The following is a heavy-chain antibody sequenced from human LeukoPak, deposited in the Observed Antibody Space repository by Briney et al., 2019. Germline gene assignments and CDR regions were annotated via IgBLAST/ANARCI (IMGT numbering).Heavy chain of an antibody. D-gene: IGHD6-13*01. CDR1: GYSFTSYW. CDR3: ARSYSSSWAGFDP. J-gene: IGHJ5*02. CDR2: IYPGDSDT. Sequence: GESLKISCKGSGYSFTSYWIGWVRQMPGKGLEWMGIIYPGDSDTRYSPSFQGQVTISADKSISTAYLQWSSLKASDTAMYYCARSYSSSWAGFDPWGQGTLVTVSS. V-gene: IGHV5-51*01.